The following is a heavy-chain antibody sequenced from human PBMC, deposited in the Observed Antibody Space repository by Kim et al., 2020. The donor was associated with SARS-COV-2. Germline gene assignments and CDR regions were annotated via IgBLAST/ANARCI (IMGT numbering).Heavy chain of an antibody. D-gene: IGHD2-2*01. CDR2: INSDGSST. J-gene: IGHJ4*02. CDR1: GFTFSSYW. CDR3: ARAPSRVPAAMPGIAVAGFDY. Sequence: GGSLRLSCAASGFTFSSYWMHWVRQAPGKGLVWVSRINSDGSSTSYADSVKGRFTISRDNAKNTLYLQMNSLRAEDTAVYYCARAPSRVPAAMPGIAVAGFDYWGQGTLVTVSS. V-gene: IGHV3-74*01.